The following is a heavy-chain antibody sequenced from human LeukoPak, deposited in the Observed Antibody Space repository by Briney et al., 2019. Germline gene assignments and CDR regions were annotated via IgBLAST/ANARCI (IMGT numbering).Heavy chain of an antibody. CDR1: GYTLTELS. Sequence: ASVKVSCKVSGYTLTELSMHWVRQAPGKGLEWMGGFDPEDGETIYAQKFQGRVTMTEDTSTDTAYMELSSLRSEDTAVYYCATGGIAAAEGFFDYWGQGTLVTVSS. D-gene: IGHD6-13*01. J-gene: IGHJ4*02. V-gene: IGHV1-24*01. CDR2: FDPEDGET. CDR3: ATGGIAAAEGFFDY.